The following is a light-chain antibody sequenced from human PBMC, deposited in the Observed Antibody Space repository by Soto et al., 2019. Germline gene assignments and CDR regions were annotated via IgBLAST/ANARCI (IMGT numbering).Light chain of an antibody. CDR1: QSVSSN. V-gene: IGKV3-15*01. CDR3: QHYYNWPRT. J-gene: IGKJ1*01. Sequence: EIVMTQSPATLSVSPGERATLSCRASQSVSSNLAWYQQKPGQAPRLLIYGASTRATGIPGRFSGSGSGTEFTLTISSLQSEDFAVYYCQHYYNWPRTFGQGTKVDI. CDR2: GAS.